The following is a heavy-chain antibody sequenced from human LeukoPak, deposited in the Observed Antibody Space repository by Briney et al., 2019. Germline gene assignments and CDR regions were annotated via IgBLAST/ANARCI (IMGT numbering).Heavy chain of an antibody. CDR2: INSDGSST. CDR3: ARAGGSYHPSDY. Sequence: GGSLRLSCAASGFTFSSYGMSWVRQAPGKGLVWVSRINSDGSSTSYADSVKGRFTISRDNAKNTLYLQMNSLRAEDTAVYYCARAGGSYHPSDYWGQGTLATVSS. V-gene: IGHV3-74*01. J-gene: IGHJ4*02. D-gene: IGHD1-26*01. CDR1: GFTFSSYG.